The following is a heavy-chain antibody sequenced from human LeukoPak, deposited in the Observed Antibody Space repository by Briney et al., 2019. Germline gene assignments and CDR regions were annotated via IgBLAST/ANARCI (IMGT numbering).Heavy chain of an antibody. CDR1: GGSISSYY. CDR2: IYYSGST. CDR3: ARPGRSGAGAEFDP. D-gene: IGHD2-15*01. V-gene: IGHV4-59*08. Sequence: KPSETLSLTCTVSGGSISSYYWSWIRQPPGKGLEWIGYIYYSGSTNYNPSLKSRVTISVDTSKNQFSLKLSSVTAADTAVYYCARPGRSGAGAEFDPWGQGTLVTVSS. J-gene: IGHJ5*02.